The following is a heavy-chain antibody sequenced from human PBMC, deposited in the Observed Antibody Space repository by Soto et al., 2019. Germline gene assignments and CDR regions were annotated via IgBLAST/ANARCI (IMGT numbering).Heavy chain of an antibody. CDR1: GFTVSSNY. CDR3: ASFVTGEDYFDY. J-gene: IGHJ4*02. Sequence: GGSLRLSCAASGFTVSSNYMSWVRQAPGKGLEWVSVIYSGGSTYYADSVKGRFTISRDNSKNTLYLQMNSLRAEDTAVYYCASFVTGEDYFDYWGQGTLVTVSS. D-gene: IGHD7-27*01. CDR2: IYSGGST. V-gene: IGHV3-53*01.